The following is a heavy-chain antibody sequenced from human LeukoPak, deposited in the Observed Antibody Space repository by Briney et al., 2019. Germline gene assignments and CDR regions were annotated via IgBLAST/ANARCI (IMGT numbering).Heavy chain of an antibody. J-gene: IGHJ4*02. CDR1: GYTFTDYW. D-gene: IGHD6-19*01. V-gene: IGHV5-51*01. CDR3: ARRHSSDWYFDY. CDR2: IFPGDSDT. Sequence: GESLRISCQGSGYTFTDYWIAWVRQMPGKGLEWMGIIFPGDSDTRSSPSFQGQVTISADKSISTAYLQWSSPKASDTAMYYCARRHSSDWYFDYWGQGTLVTVSS.